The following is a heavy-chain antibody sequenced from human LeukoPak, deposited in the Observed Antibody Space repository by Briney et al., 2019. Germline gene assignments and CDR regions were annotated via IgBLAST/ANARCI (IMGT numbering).Heavy chain of an antibody. D-gene: IGHD3-10*01. CDR1: GGSFSGYY. J-gene: IGHJ4*02. CDR2: INHSGST. CDR3: ARAPYGSGSYHY. V-gene: IGHV4-34*01. Sequence: SETLSLTCAVYGGSFSGYYWSWIRQPPGKGLEWIGEINHSGSTNYNPSLKSRVTISVDTSENQFSLKLSSVTAADTAVYYCARAPYGSGSYHYWGQGTLVTVSS.